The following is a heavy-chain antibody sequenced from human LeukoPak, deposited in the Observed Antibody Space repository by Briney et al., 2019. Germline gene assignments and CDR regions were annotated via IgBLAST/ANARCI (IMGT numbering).Heavy chain of an antibody. V-gene: IGHV3-33*01. CDR1: GFTFSSYG. D-gene: IGHD6-13*01. CDR2: IWYDGSNK. CDR3: ARDRAAAAGIRQGTFYY. Sequence: GGSLRLSCAASGFTFSSYGMHWVRQAPGKGLEWVAVIWYDGSNKYYADSVKGRFTISRDNSKNTLYLQMNSLRAGDTAAYYCARDRAAAAGIRQGTFYYWGQGTLVTVSS. J-gene: IGHJ4*02.